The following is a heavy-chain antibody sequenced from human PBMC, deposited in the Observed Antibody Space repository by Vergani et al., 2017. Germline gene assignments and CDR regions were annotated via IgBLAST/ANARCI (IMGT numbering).Heavy chain of an antibody. D-gene: IGHD3-10*01. CDR3: ARVLQDDVAQGVSWNYYGMDV. CDR2: FFPVFGTP. Sequence: QVLLTQSGAEVKKPGSSVKVSCKASGGSLSTYAFVWVRLAPAQGLEWMGGFFPVFGTPTYAQKFQGRVTIDADESTSKISMTVSSLKSEDTAVYFCARVLQDDVAQGVSWNYYGMDVWGQGTTVTVSS. V-gene: IGHV1-69*12. CDR1: GGSLSTYA. J-gene: IGHJ6*02.